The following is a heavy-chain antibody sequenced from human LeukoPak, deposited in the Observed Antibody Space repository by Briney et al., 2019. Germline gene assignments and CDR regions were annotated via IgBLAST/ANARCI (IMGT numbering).Heavy chain of an antibody. D-gene: IGHD3-9*01. CDR2: FDPDDDET. V-gene: IGHV1-24*01. CDR3: TTVQYFDWLYVFDY. J-gene: IGHJ4*02. CDR1: GHTLSDLS. Sequence: ASVKVSCKISGHTLSDLSVHWVRQTPGRGLEWKGGFDPDDDETIYAQKFQGRVTMTEDISAETAYMELSSLRSEDTAVYYCTTVQYFDWLYVFDYWGQGTLVTVSS.